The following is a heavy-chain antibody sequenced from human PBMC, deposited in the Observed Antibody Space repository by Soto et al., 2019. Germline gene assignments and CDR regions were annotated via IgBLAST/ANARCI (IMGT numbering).Heavy chain of an antibody. D-gene: IGHD5-18*01. Sequence: ASVKVSCKASGYTFTTYGFTWVRQAPGQGLEWMGWISAYSGNTNYAQRLQGRVTMTTDTSTSTAYMELRSLISDDTAVYFCASAGGYTYGYSDYWGQGTLVTVSS. CDR2: ISAYSGNT. CDR3: ASAGGYTYGYSDY. J-gene: IGHJ4*02. CDR1: GYTFTTYG. V-gene: IGHV1-18*01.